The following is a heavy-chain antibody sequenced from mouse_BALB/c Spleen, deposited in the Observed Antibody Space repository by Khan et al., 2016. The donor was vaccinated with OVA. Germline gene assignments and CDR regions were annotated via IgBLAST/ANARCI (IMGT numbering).Heavy chain of an antibody. J-gene: IGHJ2*01. CDR1: GYSITSDYA. CDR2: ISYSGRT. V-gene: IGHV3-2*02. Sequence: EVQLQESGPGLVKPSQSLSLTCTVTGYSITSDYAWNWIRQFPGNKLEWMGYISYSGRTSYNPSLKSRISINRDTSKNQFFLQLNSVTTEDTATSYCASSVTITTVVATDFDYWAQGTTLTASS. D-gene: IGHD1-1*01. CDR3: ASSVTITTVVATDFDY.